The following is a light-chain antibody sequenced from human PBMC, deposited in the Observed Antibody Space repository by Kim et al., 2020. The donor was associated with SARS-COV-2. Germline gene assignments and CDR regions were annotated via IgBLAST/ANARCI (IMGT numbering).Light chain of an antibody. CDR3: NSRDSNDYVV. Sequence: SSELTQDPAVSVALGQTVRITCQGDSLRSYYATWYQQKPGQAPKVVIYGKDNRPSGVPDRFSGSSSGNTAYLTITGTQADDEADYYCNSRDSNDYVVFCG. CDR2: GKD. J-gene: IGLJ2*01. CDR1: SLRSYY. V-gene: IGLV3-19*01.